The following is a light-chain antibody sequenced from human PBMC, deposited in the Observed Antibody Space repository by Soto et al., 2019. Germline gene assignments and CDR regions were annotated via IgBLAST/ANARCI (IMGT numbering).Light chain of an antibody. CDR3: QQYSRSLPIS. Sequence: EIVLTQSPVTLSLSPGERATLSCRASQSIAGNYVAWYQQKPGQAPSLLIYGASTRASGIPDRFSGSGSGTDFTLTISKLETEDFAVYHCQQYSRSLPISFGQGTRLEVK. V-gene: IGKV3-20*01. CDR2: GAS. J-gene: IGKJ5*01. CDR1: QSIAGNY.